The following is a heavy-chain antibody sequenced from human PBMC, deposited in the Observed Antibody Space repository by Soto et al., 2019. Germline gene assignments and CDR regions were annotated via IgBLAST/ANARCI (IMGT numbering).Heavy chain of an antibody. CDR2: ISGSGGST. D-gene: IGHD6-13*01. Sequence: EVQLLESGGGLVQPGGSLRLSCAASGFTFSSYAMSWVRQAPGKGLEWVSAISGSGGSTYYADSVKGRFTISRDNSKNTLYLQMNSPRAEDTAVYYCAKDQQQLRACDYWGQGTLVTVSS. CDR3: AKDQQQLRACDY. J-gene: IGHJ4*02. CDR1: GFTFSSYA. V-gene: IGHV3-23*01.